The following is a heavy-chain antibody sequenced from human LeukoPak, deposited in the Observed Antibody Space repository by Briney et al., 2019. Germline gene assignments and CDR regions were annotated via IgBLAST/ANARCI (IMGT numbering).Heavy chain of an antibody. CDR1: GYTFTSYY. V-gene: IGHV1-46*01. Sequence: ASVKVSCKASGYTFTSYYMHWVRQAPGQGLEWMGTINPSGGSTSYAQKFQGRVTMTRDTSTSTVYMELSSLRSEDTAVYYCARDFPSKVRGVRAENWFDPWGQGTLVTVSS. CDR2: INPSGGST. J-gene: IGHJ5*02. D-gene: IGHD3-10*01. CDR3: ARDFPSKVRGVRAENWFDP.